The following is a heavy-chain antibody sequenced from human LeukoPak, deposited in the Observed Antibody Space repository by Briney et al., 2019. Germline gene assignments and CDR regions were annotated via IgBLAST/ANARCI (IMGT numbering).Heavy chain of an antibody. V-gene: IGHV1-69*05. Sequence: SVKVSCKASGGTFSSYAISWVRQAPGQGVEWMGRIIPIFGTANYAQKFQGRVTITTDESTSTAYMELSSLRSEDTAVYYCARGARKYNWFDPWGQGTLVTVSS. CDR2: IIPIFGTA. CDR1: GGTFSSYA. J-gene: IGHJ5*02. CDR3: ARGARKYNWFDP.